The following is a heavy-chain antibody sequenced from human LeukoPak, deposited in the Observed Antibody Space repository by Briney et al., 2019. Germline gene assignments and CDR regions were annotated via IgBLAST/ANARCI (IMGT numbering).Heavy chain of an antibody. CDR1: GFTFSIYA. CDR3: ARDQEDSGLDD. D-gene: IGHD5-12*01. J-gene: IGHJ4*02. Sequence: GGSLRLSCAASGFTFSIYAMTWVRQAPGEGLEWVSKISPSGDSTYYADSVKGRFTMSRDNSKSTLYLQMNSLRAGDTAVYYCARDQEDSGLDDWGQGTLVTVSS. V-gene: IGHV3-23*01. CDR2: ISPSGDST.